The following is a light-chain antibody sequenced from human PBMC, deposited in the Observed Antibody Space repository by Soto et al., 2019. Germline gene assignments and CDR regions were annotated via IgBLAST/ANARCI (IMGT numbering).Light chain of an antibody. CDR1: ESVSRY. CDR2: DVS. J-gene: IGKJ1*01. CDR3: QQGKNWPPRT. Sequence: EVVLTQSPATLSLSPGESATLSCRASESVSRYLAWYQKRPGQAPRLLMYDVSNRATGIPARFSGSGSGTDLTLTISSLEPEDFAVYYCQQGKNWPPRTFGQGTKVDI. V-gene: IGKV3-11*01.